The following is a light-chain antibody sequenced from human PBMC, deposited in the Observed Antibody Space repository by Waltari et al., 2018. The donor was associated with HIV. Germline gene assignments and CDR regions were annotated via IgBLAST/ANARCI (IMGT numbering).Light chain of an antibody. CDR1: KIGRKS. Sequence: SYVLTQPPPVPVAPGQTARINCWGNKIGRKSVYWYPQKPGPAPVMVVYDDSDRPSGIPERFSGSNSGNTATLTISRVEAGDEADYYCQVWDSSSDHYVFGTGTKVTVL. V-gene: IGLV3-21*02. CDR3: QVWDSSSDHYV. J-gene: IGLJ1*01. CDR2: DDS.